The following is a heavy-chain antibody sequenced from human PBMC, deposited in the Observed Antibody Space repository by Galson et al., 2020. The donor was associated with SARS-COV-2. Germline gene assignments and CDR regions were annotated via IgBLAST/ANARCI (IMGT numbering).Heavy chain of an antibody. D-gene: IGHD3-22*01. CDR2: IYHSGST. CDR3: ARVPGYYDSSGYFRGPRAYYYYYMDV. V-gene: IGHV4-38-2*02. Sequence: SETLSLTCTVSGYSISSGYYWGWIRQPPGKGLEWIGSIYHSGSTYYNPSLKSRVTISVDTSKNQFSLKLSSVTAADTAVYYWARVPGYYDSSGYFRGPRAYYYYYMDVWGKWTTVTVSS. CDR1: GYSISSGYY. J-gene: IGHJ6*03.